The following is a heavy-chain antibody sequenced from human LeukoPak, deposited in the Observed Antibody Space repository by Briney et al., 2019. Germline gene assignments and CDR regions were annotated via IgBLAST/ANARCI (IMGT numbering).Heavy chain of an antibody. Sequence: SETLSLTCTVSGGSINNYYWSWIRQPPGKGLEWLGYIYHSGSTNYNPSLKGRVTISIDTSKNQFSLKVTSVTAADTALYYCARGRHCTGGGCYSLFDYWGQGTLVTVSS. D-gene: IGHD2-8*02. J-gene: IGHJ4*02. CDR1: GGSINNYY. V-gene: IGHV4-59*12. CDR3: ARGRHCTGGGCYSLFDY. CDR2: IYHSGST.